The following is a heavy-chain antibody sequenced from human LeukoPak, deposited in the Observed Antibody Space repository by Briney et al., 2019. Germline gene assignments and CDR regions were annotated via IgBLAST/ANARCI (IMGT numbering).Heavy chain of an antibody. D-gene: IGHD1-26*01. Sequence: GSSVKVSCKASGGTFSSYAISWVRQAPGQGLEWMGWINPNSGGTNYAQKFQGRVTMTRDTSISTAYMELSRLRSDDTAVYYCARRDGSIWGQGTMVTVSS. CDR2: INPNSGGT. CDR1: GGTFSSYA. V-gene: IGHV1-2*02. CDR3: ARRDGSI. J-gene: IGHJ3*02.